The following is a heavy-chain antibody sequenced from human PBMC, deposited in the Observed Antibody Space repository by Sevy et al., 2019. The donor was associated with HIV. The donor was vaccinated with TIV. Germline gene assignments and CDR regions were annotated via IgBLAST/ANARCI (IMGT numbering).Heavy chain of an antibody. V-gene: IGHV3-33*08. CDR1: GFTFSSYA. Sequence: GGSLRLSCAASGFTFSSYAMSWVRQAPGKGLEWLAVIWFDGSNEYYADSVKGRFTISGDIAKNTFYLQMNNLRAEDTAVYYCARDLEFYGYGEYGPACNPDYWGRGTLVTVSS. CDR2: IWFDGSNE. J-gene: IGHJ4*02. CDR3: ARDLEFYGYGEYGPACNPDY. D-gene: IGHD4-17*01.